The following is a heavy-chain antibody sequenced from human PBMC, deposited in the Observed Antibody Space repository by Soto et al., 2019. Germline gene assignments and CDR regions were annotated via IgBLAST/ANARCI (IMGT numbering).Heavy chain of an antibody. CDR3: ARVGSSGWSPDY. Sequence: PSATLSLTCTVSGGYIRGHYWIWIRQSPGKGLEWIGYIFYTGSTNYNPSLKSRVTLSVDTSKNQFSLRLSSVTAADTAVYYCARVGSSGWSPDYWGQGTLVRVS. V-gene: IGHV4-59*11. D-gene: IGHD6-19*01. CDR1: GGYIRGHY. CDR2: IFYTGST. J-gene: IGHJ4*02.